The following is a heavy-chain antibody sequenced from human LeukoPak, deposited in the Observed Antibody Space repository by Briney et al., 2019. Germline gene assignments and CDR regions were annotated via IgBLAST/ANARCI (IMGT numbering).Heavy chain of an antibody. Sequence: PSETLSLTCTVSGGSITSYYWSWIRQPAGKGLEWIGRIYPSGSTNYNPSLKSRITMSVDTSKNQFSLRLSSVTAADTAVYYCARERNGYYYSINYYYYGMDVWGQGTTVTVSS. CDR2: IYPSGST. J-gene: IGHJ6*02. V-gene: IGHV4-4*07. CDR3: ARERNGYYYSINYYYYGMDV. D-gene: IGHD3-22*01. CDR1: GGSITSYY.